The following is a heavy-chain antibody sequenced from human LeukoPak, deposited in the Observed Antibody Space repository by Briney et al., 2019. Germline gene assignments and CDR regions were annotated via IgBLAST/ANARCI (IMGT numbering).Heavy chain of an antibody. V-gene: IGHV4-30-2*01. CDR2: IYHSGST. CDR3: ARDRDYGSGSYGFDP. J-gene: IGHJ5*02. Sequence: SQTLSLTCTVSGGSISSGGYYWSWIRQPPGKGLEWIGYIYHSGSTYYNPSLQSQVTISVDTSKNQFSLRLNSVTAADTAVYYCARDRDYGSGSYGFDPWGQGTLVTVSS. D-gene: IGHD3-10*01. CDR1: GGSISSGGYY.